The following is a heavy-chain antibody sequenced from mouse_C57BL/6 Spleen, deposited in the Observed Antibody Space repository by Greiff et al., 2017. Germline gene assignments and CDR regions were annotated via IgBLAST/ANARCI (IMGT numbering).Heavy chain of an antibody. D-gene: IGHD2-3*01. CDR3: ARWLLRGIDY. Sequence: QVQLQQPGAELVMPGASVKLSCKASGYTFTSYWMHWVKQRPGQGLEWIGEIDPSDSYTNYNQKFKGKCTVTVDKSSSTAYMQLSSLTSEDSAVYYCARWLLRGIDYWGQGTTLTVSS. J-gene: IGHJ2*01. CDR2: IDPSDSYT. CDR1: GYTFTSYW. V-gene: IGHV1-69*01.